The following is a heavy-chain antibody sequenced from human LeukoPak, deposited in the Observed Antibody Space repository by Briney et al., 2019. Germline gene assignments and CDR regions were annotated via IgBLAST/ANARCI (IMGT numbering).Heavy chain of an antibody. V-gene: IGHV3-23*01. CDR1: GFTFSSYA. CDR3: ARVPTSGTYYYFDY. D-gene: IGHD2-8*01. Sequence: GGSLGLSCAASGFTFSSYAMAWVRQALGKGLEWVSAIHSAGRSTYYPDSLKGRVTISRDNSKNTLYLQMKSLRPEDTAVYYCARVPTSGTYYYFDYWGQGTLVTVSS. J-gene: IGHJ4*02. CDR2: IHSAGRST.